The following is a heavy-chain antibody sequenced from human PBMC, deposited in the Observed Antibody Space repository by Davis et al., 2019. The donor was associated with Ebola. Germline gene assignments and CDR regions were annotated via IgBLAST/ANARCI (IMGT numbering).Heavy chain of an antibody. D-gene: IGHD6-19*01. CDR3: ARGDSSGWFTGYFDL. V-gene: IGHV4-34*01. CDR2: INHSGST. J-gene: IGHJ2*01. Sequence: PSETLSLTCAVYGGSFSGYYWSWIRQPPGKGLEWIGEINHSGSTNYNPSLKSRVTISVDTSKNQFSLKLSSVTAADTAVYYCARGDSSGWFTGYFDLWGRGTLVTVSS. CDR1: GGSFSGYY.